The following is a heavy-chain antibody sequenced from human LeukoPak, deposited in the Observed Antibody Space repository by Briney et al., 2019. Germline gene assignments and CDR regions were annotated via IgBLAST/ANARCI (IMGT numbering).Heavy chain of an antibody. J-gene: IGHJ4*02. D-gene: IGHD6-13*01. V-gene: IGHV3-53*01. CDR2: IYSGGNT. Sequence: PGGSLRLSCTASGFTFSHNYMNWVRQAPGKGLEWVSLIYSGGNTHYADSVKGRINISRDNYKNTLYLQMSSLRVEDTAVYYCTRDTPGIAASVSGGWGQGTLVTVSS. CDR1: GFTFSHNY. CDR3: TRDTPGIAASVSGG.